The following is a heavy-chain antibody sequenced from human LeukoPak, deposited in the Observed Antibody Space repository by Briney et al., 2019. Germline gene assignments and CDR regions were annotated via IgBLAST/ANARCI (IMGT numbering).Heavy chain of an antibody. V-gene: IGHV4-59*01. Sequence: SETLSLTCAVYGGSFSGYYWSWIRQPPGKGLEWIGYIYYSGSTNYNPSLKSRVTISVDTSKNQFSLKLSSVTAADTAVYYCARDQLSSFGVVYFDPWGQGTLVTVSS. D-gene: IGHD3-3*01. CDR2: IYYSGST. CDR3: ARDQLSSFGVVYFDP. CDR1: GGSFSGYY. J-gene: IGHJ5*02.